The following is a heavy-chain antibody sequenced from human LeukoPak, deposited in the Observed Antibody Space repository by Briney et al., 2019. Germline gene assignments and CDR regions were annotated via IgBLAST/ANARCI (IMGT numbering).Heavy chain of an antibody. CDR1: GFTFSGYP. Sequence: QTGRSLRPSCAASGFTFSGYPMHWVRQAPGKGLDWVAIISDDGGRKFYADSVKGRFTISRDNSKNTLYLQMNSLRAEDTAVYYCARGIYSNGNMNDYWGQGTLVTVSS. CDR3: ARGIYSNGNMNDY. D-gene: IGHD4-11*01. V-gene: IGHV3-30*04. J-gene: IGHJ4*02. CDR2: ISDDGGRK.